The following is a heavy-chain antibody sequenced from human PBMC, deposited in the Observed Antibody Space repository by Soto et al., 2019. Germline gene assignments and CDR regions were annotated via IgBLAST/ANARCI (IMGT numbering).Heavy chain of an antibody. CDR1: GFTFSSYG. Sequence: GSLRLSCAASGFTFSSYGMHWVRQAPGKGLEWLAVISYDGSSKYYADSVKGRFTISRDNSKNTLYLQMNSLRAEDTALYYCAKDAITMVRGVISYYGMDVWGQGTTVTVSS. D-gene: IGHD3-10*01. V-gene: IGHV3-30*18. J-gene: IGHJ6*02. CDR2: ISYDGSSK. CDR3: AKDAITMVRGVISYYGMDV.